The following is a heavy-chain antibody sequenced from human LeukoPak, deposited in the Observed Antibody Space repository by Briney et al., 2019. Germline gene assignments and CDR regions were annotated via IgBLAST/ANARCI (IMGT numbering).Heavy chain of an antibody. CDR3: AREMATSGYYYYYMDV. D-gene: IGHD5-24*01. J-gene: IGHJ6*03. V-gene: IGHV4-61*01. CDR1: GGSISSSSYY. CDR2: IYDSGST. Sequence: SETLSLTCTVSGGSISSSSYYWGWIRQPPGKGLEWIGYIYDSGSTNYNPSLKSRVIISVDTSKNQFSLRLSSVTAADTAVYYCAREMATSGYYYYYMDVWGKGTTVTVSS.